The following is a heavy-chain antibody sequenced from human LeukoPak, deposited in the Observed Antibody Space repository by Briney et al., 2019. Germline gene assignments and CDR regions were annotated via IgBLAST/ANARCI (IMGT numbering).Heavy chain of an antibody. CDR3: ARDSFFGDLTGGGFDI. CDR1: GYIFTGNF. J-gene: IGHJ3*02. CDR2: INPNRGDT. Sequence: GASVKVSCKASGYIFTGNFIHWVRQAPGQGLEWMGWINPNRGDTNYVQKFQGRVTMTRDTSSSTAYMELSRLRSDDTAVYYCARDSFFGDLTGGGFDIWGQGTMVTVSS. D-gene: IGHD2/OR15-2a*01. V-gene: IGHV1-2*02.